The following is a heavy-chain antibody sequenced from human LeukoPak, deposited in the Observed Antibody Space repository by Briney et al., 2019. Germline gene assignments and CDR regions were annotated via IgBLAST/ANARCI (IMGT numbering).Heavy chain of an antibody. V-gene: IGHV1-69*13. D-gene: IGHD5-18*01. Sequence: GASVKVSCKASGGTFSSYAISWVRQAPGQGLEWMGGIIPIFGTANYAQKFQGRVTITADEATSTAYMELSSLRSEDTAVYYCARDWGIRGYSYGFSGWFLWFDPWGQGTLVTVSS. CDR3: ARDWGIRGYSYGFSGWFLWFDP. CDR1: GGTFSSYA. CDR2: IIPIFGTA. J-gene: IGHJ5*02.